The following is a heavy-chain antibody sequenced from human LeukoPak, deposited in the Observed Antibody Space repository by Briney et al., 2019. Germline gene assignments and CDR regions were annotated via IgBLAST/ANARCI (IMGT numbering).Heavy chain of an antibody. CDR1: GGSISSGSYY. D-gene: IGHD6-19*01. CDR2: IYTSGST. Sequence: SETLSLTCTVSGGSISSGSYYWSWIRQPAGKGLEWIGHIYTSGSTSSNPSLRSRVTISVDTSKHQYSLELSYVTAADTAVYYCAWARSSGWSQNWFDPWGQGTLVTVPS. CDR3: AWARSSGWSQNWFDP. V-gene: IGHV4-61*09. J-gene: IGHJ5*02.